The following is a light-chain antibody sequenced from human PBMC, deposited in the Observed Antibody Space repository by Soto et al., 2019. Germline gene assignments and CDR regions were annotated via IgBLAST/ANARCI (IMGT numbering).Light chain of an antibody. Sequence: QSALTQPPSASGSPGQSVTISCTGTSSDVGGHNQVSWYQQHPGKAPKLMTYDVTKRPSGVPDRYSGSKSGNTASLTVSGLQADDDADYYCSSYAGSGNYVVGTGTKLTVL. CDR1: SSDVGGHNQ. V-gene: IGLV2-8*01. CDR3: SSYAGSGNYV. CDR2: DVT. J-gene: IGLJ1*01.